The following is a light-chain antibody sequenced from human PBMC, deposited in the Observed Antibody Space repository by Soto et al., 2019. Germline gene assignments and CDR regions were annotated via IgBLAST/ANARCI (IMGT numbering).Light chain of an antibody. Sequence: QSALTQPPSVSGSPGQSVTISCTGASTDFGTYNRVSWYQQPPGTAPKLMIYEVSNRPSGVPDRFSGSKSGNTASLTISGHQAEDEADYYCSSYTGSSVVFGGGTKLTVL. J-gene: IGLJ2*01. CDR2: EVS. V-gene: IGLV2-18*02. CDR1: STDFGTYNR. CDR3: SSYTGSSVV.